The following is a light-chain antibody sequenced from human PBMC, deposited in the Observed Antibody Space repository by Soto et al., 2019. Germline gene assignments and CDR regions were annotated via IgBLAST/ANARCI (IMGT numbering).Light chain of an antibody. V-gene: IGKV1-5*03. J-gene: IGKJ4*01. CDR2: KAS. CDR3: QQYNTYPLT. Sequence: DIQMTQSPSTLSASVGDRVTITCRASQSISTWLAWYQQKPGKAPKLLIYKASSLESGVPSTFSGSGSGTEFTLTISSLQPDDFATYYCQQYNTYPLTFGGGTPVEIK. CDR1: QSISTW.